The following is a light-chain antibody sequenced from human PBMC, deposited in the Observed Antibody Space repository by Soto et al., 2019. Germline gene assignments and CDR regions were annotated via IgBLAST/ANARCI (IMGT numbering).Light chain of an antibody. J-gene: IGLJ1*01. Sequence: QSALTQAASVSGSPGQSITISCTGTSSDVGSYNLVSWYQQPPGKAPKLMIYEVSKRPSGLSNRFSGSKSGNTASLTISGLQAEDEADYYCCSYAGSRTPLIFGTGTKVTVL. CDR2: EVS. V-gene: IGLV2-23*02. CDR1: SSDVGSYNL. CDR3: CSYAGSRTPLI.